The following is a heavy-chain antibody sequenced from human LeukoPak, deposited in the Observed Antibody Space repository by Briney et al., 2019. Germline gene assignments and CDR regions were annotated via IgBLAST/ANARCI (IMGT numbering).Heavy chain of an antibody. CDR3: ARGVPAAGSIRFDP. Sequence: SETLSLTYTVSGGSISSYYWSWIRQPPGKGLEWIGYIYYSGRTNYNPSLKSRVTISVDTSKNQFSLKLSSVTAADTAVYYCARGVPAAGSIRFDPWGQGTLVTVSS. V-gene: IGHV4-59*12. D-gene: IGHD6-13*01. CDR1: GGSISSYY. J-gene: IGHJ5*02. CDR2: IYYSGRT.